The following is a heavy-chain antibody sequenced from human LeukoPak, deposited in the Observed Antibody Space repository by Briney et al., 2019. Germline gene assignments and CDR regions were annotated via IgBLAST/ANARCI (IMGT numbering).Heavy chain of an antibody. CDR1: GFTFSSYW. CDR3: ARDSEGDGYNFDT. CDR2: IKQDGSEK. Sequence: GGSLRLSCAASGFTFSSYWMSWVRQAPGKGLEWVAQIKQDGSEKYYIDSVKGRFTVSRDNAKNSLYLQMNSLRAEDTAVYYCARDSEGDGYNFDTWGRGTLVTVSS. D-gene: IGHD5-24*01. J-gene: IGHJ5*02. V-gene: IGHV3-7*01.